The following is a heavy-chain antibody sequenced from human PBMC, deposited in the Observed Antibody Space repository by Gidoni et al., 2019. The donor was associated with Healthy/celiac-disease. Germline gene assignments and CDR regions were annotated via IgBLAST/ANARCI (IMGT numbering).Heavy chain of an antibody. J-gene: IGHJ6*03. D-gene: IGHD5-12*01. CDR1: GVTFRGSA. CDR2: SRSKANSYAT. Sequence: EVQLGEAGGGWVQPGGALELSWAASGVTFRGSAMHWVRQASGKGLEWVGRSRSKANSYATAYAASVKGRFTISRDDSKNTAYLQMNSLKTEDTAVYYCTGRYSGYDPYYYYYMDVWGKGTTVTVSS. CDR3: TGRYSGYDPYYYYYMDV. V-gene: IGHV3-73*02.